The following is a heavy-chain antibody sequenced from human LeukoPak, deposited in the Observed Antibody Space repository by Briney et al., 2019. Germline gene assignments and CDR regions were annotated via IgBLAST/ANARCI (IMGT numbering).Heavy chain of an antibody. V-gene: IGHV1-2*02. CDR3: ARSNNWADS. Sequence: ASVKVSCKASGYTFTGHYMHWVRQAPGQGLEWMGWIDPNSGGTNYAQKFQGRVTMTSGTSISTAYMELSRLRSDDTAVYYCARSNNWADSWGQGTLVTVSS. J-gene: IGHJ5*01. D-gene: IGHD2/OR15-2a*01. CDR1: GYTFTGHY. CDR2: IDPNSGGT.